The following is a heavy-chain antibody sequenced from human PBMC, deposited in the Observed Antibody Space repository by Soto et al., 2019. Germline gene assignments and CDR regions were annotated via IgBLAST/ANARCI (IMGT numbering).Heavy chain of an antibody. D-gene: IGHD2-2*01. CDR1: GFTFSSYG. CDR3: AKDEVGCSSTSCYVGVWDYYGMDV. V-gene: IGHV3-30*18. CDR2: ISYDGSYK. Sequence: HPGGSLRLSCAASGFTFSSYGLHWVRQAPGKGLEWVAVISYDGSYKYYADSVKGRFTISRDNSKNTLYLHMNSLRAEDTAVYYCAKDEVGCSSTSCYVGVWDYYGMDVWGQGTTVTVSS. J-gene: IGHJ6*02.